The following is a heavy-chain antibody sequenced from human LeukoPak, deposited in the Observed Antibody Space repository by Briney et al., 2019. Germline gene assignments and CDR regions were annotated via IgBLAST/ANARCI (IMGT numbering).Heavy chain of an antibody. CDR3: ARGPTLGDY. Sequence: GGSLRLSCSASGFTFSTYGMHWVRQAPGKGLEWVAVISYDGTNKYYADPVKGRFTISRDNSKNTLYLQMTSLRAEDTAVYYCARGPTLGDYWGQGTLVTVSS. CDR1: GFTFSTYG. CDR2: ISYDGTNK. D-gene: IGHD4-23*01. J-gene: IGHJ4*02. V-gene: IGHV3-30*03.